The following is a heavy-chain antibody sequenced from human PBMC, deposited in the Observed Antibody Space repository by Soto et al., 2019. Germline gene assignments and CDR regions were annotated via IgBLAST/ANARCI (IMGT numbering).Heavy chain of an antibody. Sequence: PGESLKISCKGSGYSFTSYWISWVRQMPGKGLEWMGRIDHSDSYTNYSPSFQGHVTISADKSISTAYLQWSSLKASDTAMYYCARPPVAGTRGDYYYGMDVWGQGTTVTVSS. CDR2: IDHSDSYT. D-gene: IGHD6-19*01. V-gene: IGHV5-10-1*01. CDR1: GYSFTSYW. CDR3: ARPPVAGTRGDYYYGMDV. J-gene: IGHJ6*02.